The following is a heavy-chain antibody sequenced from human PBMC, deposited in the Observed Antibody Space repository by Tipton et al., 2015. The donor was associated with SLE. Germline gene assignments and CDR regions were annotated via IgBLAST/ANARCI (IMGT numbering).Heavy chain of an antibody. CDR2: ISGYNGDT. D-gene: IGHD2-8*01. CDR3: ASRGVRGYFDY. CDR1: GYTFTSYG. J-gene: IGHJ4*02. V-gene: IGHV1-18*01. Sequence: QLVQSGDEVKKPGASVKVSCKASGYTFTSYGISWVRQAPGQGLEWMGWISGYNGDTNYAQKLQGRVTMTTDTSTTTAHMELRSLTSDDTAVYYCASRGVRGYFDYWGQGTLVTVSS.